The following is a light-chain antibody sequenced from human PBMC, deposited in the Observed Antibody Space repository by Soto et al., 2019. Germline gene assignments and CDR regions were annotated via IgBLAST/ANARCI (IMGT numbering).Light chain of an antibody. CDR3: SSYTTSSTLV. J-gene: IGLJ1*01. Sequence: QSALTQPASVSGSPGQSITVSCTGTSSDVGGYKYVSWYQHHPGRAPKLMIYEVSNRPSGVSHRFSGSKSGNTASLTISGLQPEDEADYYRSSYTTSSTLVFGTGTKLTVL. V-gene: IGLV2-14*01. CDR2: EVS. CDR1: SSDVGGYKY.